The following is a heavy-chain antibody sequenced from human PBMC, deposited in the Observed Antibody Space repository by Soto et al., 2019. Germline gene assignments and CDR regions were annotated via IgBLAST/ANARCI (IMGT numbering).Heavy chain of an antibody. J-gene: IGHJ6*02. CDR2: IIPIFGTA. Sequence: SVKVSCKASGGTFSSYAISWVRQAPGQGLEWMGGIIPIFGTANYAQKFQGRVTITADESTSTAYMELSSLRSEDTAVYYCARALLEVTAIPSYYYYGLDVWGQGTTVTVSS. CDR1: GGTFSSYA. D-gene: IGHD2-21*02. V-gene: IGHV1-69*13. CDR3: ARALLEVTAIPSYYYYGLDV.